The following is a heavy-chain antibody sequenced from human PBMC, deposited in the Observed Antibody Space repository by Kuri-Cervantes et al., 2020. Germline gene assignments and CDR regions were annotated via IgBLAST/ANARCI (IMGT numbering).Heavy chain of an antibody. CDR3: AREYRDYGPAWFDP. V-gene: IGHV3-23*01. J-gene: IGHJ5*02. Sequence: GGSLRLSCAASGFTFSSYAMSWVRQAPGKGLEWVSAISGSGGSTYYADSVKGRFTISRDNSKNTLFLQMISLRAEDTAVYYCAREYRDYGPAWFDPWGQGTLVTVSS. CDR1: GFTFSSYA. CDR2: ISGSGGST. D-gene: IGHD4-17*01.